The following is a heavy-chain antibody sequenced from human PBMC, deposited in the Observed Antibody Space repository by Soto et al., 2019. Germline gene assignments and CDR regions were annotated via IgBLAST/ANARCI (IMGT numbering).Heavy chain of an antibody. D-gene: IGHD1-1*01. CDR2: IVVGSGNT. V-gene: IGHV1-58*02. CDR3: AADGELAAAFDI. Sequence: ASVKVSCKASGFTFTSSAMQWVRQARGQRLEWIGWIVVGSGNTNCAQKFQESVTITRDMSTSTAYMELSSLRSEDTAVYYCAADGELAAAFDIWGQGTMVTVSS. J-gene: IGHJ3*02. CDR1: GFTFTSSA.